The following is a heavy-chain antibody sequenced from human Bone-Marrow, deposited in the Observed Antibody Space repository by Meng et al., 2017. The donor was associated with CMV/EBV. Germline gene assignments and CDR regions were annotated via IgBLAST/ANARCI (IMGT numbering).Heavy chain of an antibody. CDR1: GGTLSSYA. CDR2: IIPIFGTA. CDR3: ARGPQGGNWYVDL. Sequence: KASGGTLSSYAISWVRQAPGQGLEWMGGIIPIFGTANYAQKFQGRVTITTDESTNTAFMELSRLRSEDTAVYYCARGPQGGNWYVDLWGRGTLVTVSS. V-gene: IGHV1-69*05. J-gene: IGHJ2*01.